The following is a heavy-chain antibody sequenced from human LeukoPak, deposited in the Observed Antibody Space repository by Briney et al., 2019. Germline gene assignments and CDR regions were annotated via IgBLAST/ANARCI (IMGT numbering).Heavy chain of an antibody. CDR3: AKSTAVAGNTFDY. V-gene: IGHV3-9*01. CDR1: GFTFGDYA. Sequence: PGRSLRLSCAASGFTFGDYAMHWVRQAPGKGLEWVSGISWNSGSIGYADSVKGRFTISRDNAKTSLYLQMNSLRAEDTALYYCAKSTAVAGNTFDYWGQGTLVTVSS. D-gene: IGHD6-19*01. CDR2: ISWNSGSI. J-gene: IGHJ4*02.